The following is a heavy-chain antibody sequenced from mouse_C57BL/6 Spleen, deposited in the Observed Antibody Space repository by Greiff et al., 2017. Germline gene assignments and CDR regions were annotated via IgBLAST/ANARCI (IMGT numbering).Heavy chain of an antibody. V-gene: IGHV2-2*01. CDR3: ANNYGSSYYFDY. Sequence: VMLVESGPGLVQPSQTLSISCTVSGFSFTSYGVHWVRQSPGKGLEWLGVIWSGGSTDYNAAFISRLSISKDNSKSHVFFTMNRLQADDTAIYYCANNYGSSYYFDYWGQGTTLTVSS. J-gene: IGHJ2*01. CDR1: GFSFTSYG. D-gene: IGHD1-1*01. CDR2: IWSGGST.